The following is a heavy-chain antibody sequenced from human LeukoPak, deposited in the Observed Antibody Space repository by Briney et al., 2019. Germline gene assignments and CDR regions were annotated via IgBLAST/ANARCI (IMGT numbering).Heavy chain of an antibody. Sequence: GGSLRLSCAASGFTFRNYWMSWVRQAPGKGPEWMGNIKEDGSGTYYVDSVKGRFTISRDNAQNSLYLHMHSLRVEDTAVYYCARDPYVSNFDYWGQGTLVTVSS. CDR3: ARDPYVSNFDY. J-gene: IGHJ4*02. V-gene: IGHV3-7*03. D-gene: IGHD3-10*02. CDR1: GFTFRNYW. CDR2: IKEDGSGT.